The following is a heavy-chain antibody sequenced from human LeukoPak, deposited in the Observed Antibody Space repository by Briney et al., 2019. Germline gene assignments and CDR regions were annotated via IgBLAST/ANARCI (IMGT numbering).Heavy chain of an antibody. CDR2: INPNSGGT. D-gene: IGHD3-10*01. J-gene: IGHJ5*02. Sequence: ASVKVSCKASGYTFTGYYMHWVRQAPGQGLEWMGWINPNSGGTNYAQKFQGRVTMTRDTSISTAYMELSRLRSDDTAVYYCAREDRTLIWFGELNWFDPWGQGTLVTVSS. CDR1: GYTFTGYY. CDR3: AREDRTLIWFGELNWFDP. V-gene: IGHV1-2*02.